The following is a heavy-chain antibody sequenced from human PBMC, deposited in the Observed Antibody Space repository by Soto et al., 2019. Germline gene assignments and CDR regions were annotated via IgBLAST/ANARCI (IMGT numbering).Heavy chain of an antibody. D-gene: IGHD6-19*01. CDR2: IYYSGST. CDR3: ATITVAGTPYYYMGV. Sequence: PSGTPSPTLTVSCGPLSSSTYYWGWIRQPPGKGLEWIGNIYYSGSTYYNPSLKSRVTMSLDTSKNQFSLKLSSVTAADTAVYYCATITVAGTPYYYMGVWGRGTTVTVSS. J-gene: IGHJ6*03. V-gene: IGHV4-39*05. CDR1: CGPLSSSTYY.